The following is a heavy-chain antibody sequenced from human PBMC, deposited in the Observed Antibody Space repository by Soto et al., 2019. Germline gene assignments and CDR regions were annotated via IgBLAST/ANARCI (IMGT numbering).Heavy chain of an antibody. CDR1: GGSVTDYS. Sequence: LSLTSTVYGGSVTDYSWSWVRQPAGKCPGWIGRIQPSGNTNYSPSLMSRASISVDTSHNKASLKLESVTAADTAVYYCVRGPYCGDKCYFPSSGQGALVTVSS. J-gene: IGHJ5*02. D-gene: IGHD2-21*01. CDR3: VRGPYCGDKCYFPS. V-gene: IGHV4-4*07. CDR2: IQPSGNT.